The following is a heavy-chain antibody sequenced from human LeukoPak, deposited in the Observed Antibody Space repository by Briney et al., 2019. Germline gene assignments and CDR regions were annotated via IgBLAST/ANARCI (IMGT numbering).Heavy chain of an antibody. Sequence: ASVKVSCKASDYTLTSYSMSWVRQAPGQGLEWVGRISGHNGNTNYAQKLQGRVTMTTDTSTSTAYMELRSLRSDDTAVYYCAREDIVIVPATLRGEDYYYGMDVWGQGTTVIV. CDR1: DYTLTSYS. D-gene: IGHD2-2*01. J-gene: IGHJ6*02. CDR2: ISGHNGNT. CDR3: AREDIVIVPATLRGEDYYYGMDV. V-gene: IGHV1-18*01.